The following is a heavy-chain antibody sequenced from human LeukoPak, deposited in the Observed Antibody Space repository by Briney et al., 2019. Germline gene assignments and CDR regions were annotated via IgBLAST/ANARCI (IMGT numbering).Heavy chain of an antibody. CDR3: ARGSTGNHSPPHFDY. Sequence: EASVKVSRKASGGTFSSYAISWVRQAPGQGLEWMGGIIPIFSTANYTQKFQGRVTITTDESTSTAYMELSSLRSEDTAVYYCARGSTGNHSPPHFDYWGQGTLVTVSS. D-gene: IGHD3-10*01. J-gene: IGHJ4*02. CDR2: IIPIFSTA. CDR1: GGTFSSYA. V-gene: IGHV1-69*05.